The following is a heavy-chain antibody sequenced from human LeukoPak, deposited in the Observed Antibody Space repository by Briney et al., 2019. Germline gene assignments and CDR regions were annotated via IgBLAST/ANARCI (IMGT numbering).Heavy chain of an antibody. CDR3: ARVLYGSGSYYDYYYYMDV. J-gene: IGHJ6*03. D-gene: IGHD3-10*01. CDR2: ISYDGSNK. CDR1: GFTFSSYA. Sequence: PGGSLRLSCAASGFTFSSYAMHWVRQAPGKGLEWVAVISYDGSNKYYADSVKGRFTISRDNSKNTLYLQMNSLRAEDTAVYYCARVLYGSGSYYDYYYYMDVWGKGTTVTVSS. V-gene: IGHV3-30*04.